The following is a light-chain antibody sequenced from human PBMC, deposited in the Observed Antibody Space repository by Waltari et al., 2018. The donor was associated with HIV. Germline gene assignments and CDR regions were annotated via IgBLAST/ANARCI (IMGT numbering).Light chain of an antibody. CDR2: EVT. V-gene: IGLV2-8*01. Sequence: QSALTQPPSASGSPGQSVNMSCTGATRDIHDYKFISWYQQYSGKAPKLIIFEVTKRPSGVPDRFSGSRSGNTASLIVSGLQAEDEAVYFCSSFAGSNKLFGGGTKLTVL. CDR3: SSFAGSNKL. J-gene: IGLJ2*01. CDR1: TRDIHDYKF.